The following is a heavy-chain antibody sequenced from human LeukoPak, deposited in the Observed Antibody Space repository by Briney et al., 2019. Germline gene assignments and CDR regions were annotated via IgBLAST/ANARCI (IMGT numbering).Heavy chain of an antibody. Sequence: GGSLRLSCVGSGVTVASNYMHWVRQVPGKGLQWVAVLYSAGNTFYTDSVKGRFTISRDNSKNTLYLQMDRLRVKDTAIYYCARDRGWEQMADWGQGTLVSVSS. CDR3: ARDRGWEQMAD. J-gene: IGHJ4*02. CDR1: GVTVASNY. CDR2: LYSAGNT. D-gene: IGHD5-24*01. V-gene: IGHV3-53*01.